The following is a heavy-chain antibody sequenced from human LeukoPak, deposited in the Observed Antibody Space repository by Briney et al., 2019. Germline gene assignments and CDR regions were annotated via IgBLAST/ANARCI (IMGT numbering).Heavy chain of an antibody. CDR1: GGSISSYY. J-gene: IGHJ4*02. Sequence: PSETLSLTCTVSGGSISSYYWSWIRQPAGKGLEWIGRIYTSGSTNYNPSLKSRVTMSVDTSKNQFSLKLSSVTAADTAVYYCAREPTMARGVNMYWFDYWGQGTLVTVSS. CDR3: AREPTMARGVNMYWFDY. D-gene: IGHD3-10*01. V-gene: IGHV4-4*07. CDR2: IYTSGST.